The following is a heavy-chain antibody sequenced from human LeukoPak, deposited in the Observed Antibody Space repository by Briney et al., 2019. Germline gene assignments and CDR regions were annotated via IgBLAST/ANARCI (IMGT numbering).Heavy chain of an antibody. V-gene: IGHV4-31*03. CDR1: GGSISSGGYY. J-gene: IGHJ5*02. Sequence: PSETLSLTCTVSGGSISSGGYYWSWIRQHPGKGLEWIGYIYYSGSTYYNPSLKSRVTISVDTSKNQFSLKLSSVTAADTAVYYCARDRLSPPGFDPWGQEPWSPSPQ. D-gene: IGHD5-12*01. CDR3: ARDRLSPPGFDP. CDR2: IYYSGST.